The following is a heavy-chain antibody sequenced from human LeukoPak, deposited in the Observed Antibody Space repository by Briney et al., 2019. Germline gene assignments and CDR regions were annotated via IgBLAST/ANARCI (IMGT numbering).Heavy chain of an antibody. CDR3: AADPLCGGDCYFDAFDI. Sequence: SVKVSCKASGFTFTSSAMQWVRQACGQRLEWIGWIVVGSGNTNYAQKFQERVTITRDMSTSTAYMELSSLRPEDTAVYYCAADPLCGGDCYFDAFDIWGQGTMVTVSS. D-gene: IGHD2-21*02. CDR2: IVVGSGNT. CDR1: GFTFTSSA. V-gene: IGHV1-58*02. J-gene: IGHJ3*02.